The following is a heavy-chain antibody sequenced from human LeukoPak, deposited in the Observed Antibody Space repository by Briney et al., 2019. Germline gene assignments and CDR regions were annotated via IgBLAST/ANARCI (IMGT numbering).Heavy chain of an antibody. J-gene: IGHJ6*03. V-gene: IGHV4-59*01. CDR2: LYSSGST. CDR3: ARGPGYCSGGSCYSHYYYYYMGV. Sequence: PSETLSLTCTVSGGSISGYYWSWVRQPPGKGLEWIGYLYSSGSTNYNPSLKSRVTISVDTSKNQFSLKLSSVTAADTAVYYCARGPGYCSGGSCYSHYYYYYMGVWGKGTTVTVSS. D-gene: IGHD2-15*01. CDR1: GGSISGYY.